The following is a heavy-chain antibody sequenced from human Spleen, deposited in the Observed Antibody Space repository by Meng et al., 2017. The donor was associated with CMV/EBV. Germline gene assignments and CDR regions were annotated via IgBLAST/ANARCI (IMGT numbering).Heavy chain of an antibody. CDR2: IKQDGSEK. CDR3: ARDEGPADYYGMDV. J-gene: IGHJ6*02. D-gene: IGHD2-2*01. V-gene: IGHV3-7*01. Sequence: GGSLRLSCAASGFTFSSYWMSWVRQAPGKGLEWVANIKQDGSEKYYVDSVKGRFTISRDNAKNSLYLQMNSLRAEDTAVYYCARDEGPADYYGMDVWGQGTMVTVSS. CDR1: GFTFSSYW.